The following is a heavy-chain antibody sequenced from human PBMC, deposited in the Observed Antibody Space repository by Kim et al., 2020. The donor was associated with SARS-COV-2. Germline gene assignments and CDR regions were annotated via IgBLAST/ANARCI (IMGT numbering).Heavy chain of an antibody. Sequence: YYADSVKGRFTISRGNSKNTLYLQMNSLRAKDTAMYFCARGRSSGTYYYDYGGQGSLVTVSA. D-gene: IGHD3-10*01. J-gene: IGHJ4*02. CDR3: ARGRSSGTYYYDY. V-gene: IGHV3-23*01.